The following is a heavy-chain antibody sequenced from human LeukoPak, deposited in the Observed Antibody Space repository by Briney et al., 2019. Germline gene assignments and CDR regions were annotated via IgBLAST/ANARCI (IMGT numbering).Heavy chain of an antibody. CDR1: GGSISSSSYY. D-gene: IGHD3-22*01. V-gene: IGHV4-39*01. CDR2: IYYSGST. J-gene: IGHJ4*02. CDR3: ARQPYDSSGYYSHYFDY. Sequence: SKTLSLTCTVSGGSISSSSYYWGWIRQPPGKGLEWIGSIYYSGSTYYNPSLKSRVTISVDTSKNQFSLKLSSVTAADTAVYYCARQPYDSSGYYSHYFDYWGQGTLVTVSS.